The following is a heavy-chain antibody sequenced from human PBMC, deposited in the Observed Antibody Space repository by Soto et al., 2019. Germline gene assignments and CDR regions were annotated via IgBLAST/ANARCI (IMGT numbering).Heavy chain of an antibody. V-gene: IGHV3-66*01. J-gene: IGHJ4*02. CDR3: ARFDDGFPN. CDR2: IYSGGRT. CDR1: GFTVSSYY. Sequence: EVQLVESGGGLVQPGGSLRLSCAASGFTVSSYYMSWVRQAPGKGLEWVSVIYSGGRTYYADSVKGRLTISRDTSKNTVYLQMNSLRAEDTAVYYCARFDDGFPNWGQGTLVTVSS. D-gene: IGHD3-10*01.